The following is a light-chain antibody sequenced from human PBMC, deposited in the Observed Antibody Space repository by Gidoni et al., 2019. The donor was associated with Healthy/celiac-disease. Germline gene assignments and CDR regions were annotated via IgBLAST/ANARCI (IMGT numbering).Light chain of an antibody. J-gene: IGKJ1*01. CDR2: AAS. CDR1: QSISSY. Sequence: IQMTHSPSSLSASVGYRVTITCRASQSISSYLNWYQQKPGKAPRLLIYAASSWQSGVPSRFSGSGSGTDFTLTISRLQPEDFATYYCQQNYSTPETFGQGTKVEIK. CDR3: QQNYSTPET. V-gene: IGKV1-39*01.